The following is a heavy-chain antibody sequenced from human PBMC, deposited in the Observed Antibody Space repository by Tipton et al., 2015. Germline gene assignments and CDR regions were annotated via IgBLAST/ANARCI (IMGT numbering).Heavy chain of an antibody. D-gene: IGHD2-21*02. Sequence: SLRLSCAASGVTVSNNHMMWDRQAPGKGLECVSVIHGDGTTYYADSVKGRFTISTDSSKNTVDLQMNSLRVEDTAVYYCAKDLPLLVVTTSFGSWGQGTLVTVSS. V-gene: IGHV3-53*01. CDR2: IHGDGTT. CDR3: AKDLPLLVVTTSFGS. J-gene: IGHJ4*02. CDR1: GVTVSNNH.